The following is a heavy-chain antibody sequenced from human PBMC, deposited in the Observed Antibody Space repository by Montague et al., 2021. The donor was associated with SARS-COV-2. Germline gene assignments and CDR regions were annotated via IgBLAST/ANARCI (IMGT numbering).Heavy chain of an antibody. CDR3: ARDSHHSLLLWFGELPRQNWFDP. CDR2: ISYDGSNK. D-gene: IGHD3-10*01. V-gene: IGHV3-30-3*01. Sequence: SLRLSCPASGFTFSSYAMHWVRQAPGKGLEWVAVISYDGSNKYYADSVKGRFTISRDNSKNTLYLQMNSLRAEDTAVYYCARDSHHSLLLWFGELPRQNWFDPWGQGTLVTVSS. J-gene: IGHJ5*02. CDR1: GFTFSSYA.